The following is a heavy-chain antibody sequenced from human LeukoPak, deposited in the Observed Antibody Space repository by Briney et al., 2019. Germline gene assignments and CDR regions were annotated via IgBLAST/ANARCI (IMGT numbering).Heavy chain of an antibody. V-gene: IGHV4-30-2*01. J-gene: IGHJ5*02. CDR1: GGSISSGGYS. D-gene: IGHD6-19*01. Sequence: SQTLSLTCAVSGGSISSGGYSWSWIRQPPGKGLEWIGYIYHSGSTYYNPSLKSRVTISVDRSKNQFSLKLSSVTAADTAVYYCARVVGSGWFFWFDPWGQGTLVTVSS. CDR3: ARVVGSGWFFWFDP. CDR2: IYHSGST.